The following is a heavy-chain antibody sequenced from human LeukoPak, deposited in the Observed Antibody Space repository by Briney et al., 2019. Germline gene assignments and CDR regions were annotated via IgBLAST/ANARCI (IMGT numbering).Heavy chain of an antibody. CDR1: GYSFTRNG. CDR3: ATDTGLAAGYAFDI. V-gene: IGHV1-18*01. J-gene: IGHJ3*02. CDR2: ISVYNGNI. D-gene: IGHD6-13*01. Sequence: ASVKVSCKASGYSFTRNGISWVRQAPGQGPEWMGWISVYNGNINYAQKYQGRVTMTEDTSTDTAYMELSSLRSEDTAVYYCATDTGLAAGYAFDIWGQGTMVTVSS.